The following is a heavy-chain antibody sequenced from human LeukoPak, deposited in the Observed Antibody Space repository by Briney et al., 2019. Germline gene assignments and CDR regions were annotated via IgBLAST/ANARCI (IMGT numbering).Heavy chain of an antibody. J-gene: IGHJ4*02. CDR1: GYSFTSYW. CDR3: ARQSSSGWYFDY. D-gene: IGHD6-19*01. Sequence: GESLKISCKGSGYSFTSYWIGWVRQMPGKGLEWMGIIHPGESYSRYGPSFQGQVTISADKSISTAYLQWSSLKASDTAMYYCARQSSSGWYFDYWGQGTLVTVSS. CDR2: IHPGESYS. V-gene: IGHV5-51*01.